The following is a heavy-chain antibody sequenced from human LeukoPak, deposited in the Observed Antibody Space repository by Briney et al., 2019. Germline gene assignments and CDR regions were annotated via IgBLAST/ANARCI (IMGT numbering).Heavy chain of an antibody. V-gene: IGHV4-4*07. CDR1: GGSISSYY. J-gene: IGHJ5*02. D-gene: IGHD2-2*01. CDR3: ARGGGYCSSTSCYFGFGWFDP. Sequence: SSETLSLTCTVSGGSISSYYWSWIRQPAGKGLEWIGRIYTSGSTNYNPSLKSRVTMSVDTSKNQFSLKLSSVTAADTAVYYCARGGGYCSSTSCYFGFGWFDPWGQGTLVTVSS. CDR2: IYTSGST.